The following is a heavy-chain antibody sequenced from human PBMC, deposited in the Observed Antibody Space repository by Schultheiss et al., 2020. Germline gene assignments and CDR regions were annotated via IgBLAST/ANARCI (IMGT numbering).Heavy chain of an antibody. D-gene: IGHD4-17*01. V-gene: IGHV3-13*01. CDR1: GFTFSSYG. Sequence: GGSVRLTCAASGFTFSSYGMHWVRQAPGKGLEWVSAIGTAGDTYYPGSVKGRFTISRENAKNSLYLQMNSLRAEDTAVYYCAILPPLHDYGDYVRDYWGQGTLVTVSS. J-gene: IGHJ4*02. CDR2: IGTAGDT. CDR3: AILPPLHDYGDYVRDY.